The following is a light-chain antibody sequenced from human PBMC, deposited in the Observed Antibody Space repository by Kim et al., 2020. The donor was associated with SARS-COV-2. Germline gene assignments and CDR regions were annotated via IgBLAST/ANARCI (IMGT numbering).Light chain of an antibody. CDR1: QSVSNN. CDR3: QQYDNWPPWT. J-gene: IGKJ1*01. V-gene: IGKV3-15*01. Sequence: IVMTQSPATLSVSPGESVTLSCRANQSVSNNLAWYQQKPGQAPRLLMHGASTRDTGIPARFSGSGSGTEFTLTISSLQSEDFAVYYCQQYDNWPPWTFGQGTKVDIK. CDR2: GAS.